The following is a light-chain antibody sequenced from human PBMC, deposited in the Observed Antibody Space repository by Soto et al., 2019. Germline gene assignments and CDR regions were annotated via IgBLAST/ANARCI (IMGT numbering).Light chain of an antibody. J-gene: IGKJ2*01. CDR1: QSISSW. Sequence: DIQMTQSPSTLSASVGDRVTITCRASQSISSWLAWYQQKPGKAPKLLIYDASSLESGVPSRFGVSGSWTEFTLTISSLQPDDFATYYCQQYNSYPYTFGQGTKLEIK. CDR3: QQYNSYPYT. CDR2: DAS. V-gene: IGKV1-5*01.